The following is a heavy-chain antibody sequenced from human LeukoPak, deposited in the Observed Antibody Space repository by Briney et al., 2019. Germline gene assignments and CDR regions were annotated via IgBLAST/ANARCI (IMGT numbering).Heavy chain of an antibody. CDR3: AKDAGRFLEWLGLAYYMDV. J-gene: IGHJ6*03. CDR2: IRWDGGST. V-gene: IGHV3-43D*03. Sequence: GGSLRVSCAASGFTFDDYAMHWVRQAPGKSREWVSLIRWDGGSTYYADSVKGRFTISRDNSKNSLYLQMNSLRAEDTALYYCAKDAGRFLEWLGLAYYMDVWGKGTTVTVSS. D-gene: IGHD3-3*01. CDR1: GFTFDDYA.